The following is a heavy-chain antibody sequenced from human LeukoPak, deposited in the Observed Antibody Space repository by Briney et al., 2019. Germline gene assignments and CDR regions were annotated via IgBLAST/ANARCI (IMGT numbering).Heavy chain of an antibody. V-gene: IGHV1-18*01. D-gene: IGHD2-2*01. CDR2: ISAYNGNT. CDR1: GYTFTSYG. J-gene: IGHJ4*02. Sequence: GASVKVSCKASGYTFTSYGISWVRQAPGQGLEWMGWISAYNGNTNYAQKLQGRVTMTTDTSTNTAYMDLRSLRSDDTAVYYCARDQGYCTSASCSIDYWGQGTLVTVSS. CDR3: ARDQGYCTSASCSIDY.